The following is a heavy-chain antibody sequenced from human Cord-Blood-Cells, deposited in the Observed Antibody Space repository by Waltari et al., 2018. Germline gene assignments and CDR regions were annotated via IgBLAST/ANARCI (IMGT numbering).Heavy chain of an antibody. Sequence: QLQLQESGPGLVKPSETLSLTCTVSGGSIRSSSYSWGWIRQPPGKGLEWIGSIYYSGSTYYNPSLKSRVTISVDTSKNQFSLKLSSVTAADTAVYYCARLIVVVTAILDYWGQGTLVTVSS. J-gene: IGHJ4*02. CDR2: IYYSGST. D-gene: IGHD2-21*02. CDR3: ARLIVVVTAILDY. V-gene: IGHV4-39*01. CDR1: GGSIRSSSYS.